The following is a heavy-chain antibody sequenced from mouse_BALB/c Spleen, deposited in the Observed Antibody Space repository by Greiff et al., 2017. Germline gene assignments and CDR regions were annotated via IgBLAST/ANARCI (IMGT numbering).Heavy chain of an antibody. V-gene: IGHV3-6*02. CDR3: AQYDYPFAY. CDR2: ISYDGSN. Sequence: VQLQQSGPGLVKPSQSLSLTCSVTGYSITSGYYWNWIRQFPGNKLEWMGYISYDGSNNYNPSLKNRISITRDTSKNQFFLKLNSVTTEDTATYYCAQYDYPFAYWGQGTLVTVSA. CDR1: GYSITSGYY. D-gene: IGHD2-4*01. J-gene: IGHJ3*01.